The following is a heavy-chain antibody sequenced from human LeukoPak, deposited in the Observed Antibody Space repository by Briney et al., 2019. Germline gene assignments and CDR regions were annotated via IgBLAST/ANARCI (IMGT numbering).Heavy chain of an antibody. CDR2: ISYDGSNN. CDR3: ATDYYDSSGYYFDAFDI. J-gene: IGHJ3*02. CDR1: GFTVSSSY. Sequence: GGSLRLSCAASGFTVSSSYMSWVRQAPGKGLEWVAVISYDGSNNYYADSVKGRFTISRDNSKNTLYLQMNSLRAEDTAVYYCATDYYDSSGYYFDAFDIWGQGTMVTVSS. V-gene: IGHV3-30*03. D-gene: IGHD3-22*01.